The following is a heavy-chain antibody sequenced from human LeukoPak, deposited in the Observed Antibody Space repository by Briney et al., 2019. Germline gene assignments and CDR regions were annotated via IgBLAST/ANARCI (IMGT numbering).Heavy chain of an antibody. D-gene: IGHD3-9*01. V-gene: IGHV3-33*06. CDR1: GFTFSSYG. Sequence: PGGSLRLSCAASGFTFSSYGMHWVRQAPGKGLEWVAVIWYDGSNKYYADSVKGRFTISRDNSKNTLYLQMNSLRAEDTAVYYCAKRDDILTGYFTAHWYFDLWGRGTLVTVSS. CDR2: IWYDGSNK. CDR3: AKRDDILTGYFTAHWYFDL. J-gene: IGHJ2*01.